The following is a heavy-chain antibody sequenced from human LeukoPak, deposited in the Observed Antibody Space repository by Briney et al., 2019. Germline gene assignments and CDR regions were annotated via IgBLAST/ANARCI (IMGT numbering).Heavy chain of an antibody. CDR2: ISAYNGNT. V-gene: IGHV1-18*01. D-gene: IGHD3-22*01. CDR3: ARSLEGHYYDSSGPDAFDI. J-gene: IGHJ3*02. Sequence: ASVNVSCKASGYTFTSYGISWVRQAPGQGLEWMGWISAYNGNTNYAQKLQGGVTMTTDTSTSTAYMELRSLRSDDTAVYYCARSLEGHYYDSSGPDAFDIWGQGTMVTVSS. CDR1: GYTFTSYG.